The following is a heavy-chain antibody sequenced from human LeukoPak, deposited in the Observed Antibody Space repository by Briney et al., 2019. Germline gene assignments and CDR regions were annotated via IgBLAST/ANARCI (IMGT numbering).Heavy chain of an antibody. J-gene: IGHJ4*02. CDR1: GGSISSGSYY. CDR2: IYTSGST. Sequence: SQTLSLTCTVSGGSISSGSYYWTWIRQPAGKGLEWIGRIYTSGSTNYNPSLKSRVTISVDTSKNHFSLKLSSVTAADTAVYYCARAGTYYDSRAMDYWGQGTLATVSS. V-gene: IGHV4-61*02. CDR3: ARAGTYYDSRAMDY. D-gene: IGHD3-22*01.